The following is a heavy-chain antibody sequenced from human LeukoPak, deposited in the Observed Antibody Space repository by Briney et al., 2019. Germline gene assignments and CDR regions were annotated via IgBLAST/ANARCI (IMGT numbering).Heavy chain of an antibody. CDR3: ARGGYYNPRGYHYVQGFDP. CDR2: IHPNRGVT. CDR1: GYTFTDYY. D-gene: IGHD3-22*01. Sequence: ASVKVSFKASGYTFTDYYIHWVRQAPGQGLEWMGWIHPNRGVTNSAQKLQRGVTMTSDTSTTTVNMELSRLGSDDTAVYYCARGGYYNPRGYHYVQGFDPWSQGTLVTVSS. V-gene: IGHV1-2*02. J-gene: IGHJ5*02.